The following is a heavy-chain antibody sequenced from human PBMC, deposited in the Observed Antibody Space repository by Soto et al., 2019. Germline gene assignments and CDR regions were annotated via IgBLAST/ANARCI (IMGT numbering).Heavy chain of an antibody. D-gene: IGHD3-9*01. CDR1: GFTFSTFD. CDR3: TTDYFDWLFSIDAFDI. V-gene: IGHV3-23*01. Sequence: PGGSLRLSCAASGFTFSTFDMSWVRQPPGKGLEWVSVISGRDDSANYADSVKGRFTISKDKSSNTLYLQMNNLKTEDTAVYYCTTDYFDWLFSIDAFDIWGQGTMVTVSS. J-gene: IGHJ3*02. CDR2: ISGRDDSA.